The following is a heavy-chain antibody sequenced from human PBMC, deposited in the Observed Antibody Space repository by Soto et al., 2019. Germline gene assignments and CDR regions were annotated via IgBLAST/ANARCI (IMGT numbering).Heavy chain of an antibody. CDR2: IYYTGNS. D-gene: IGHD6-19*01. CDR3: AREQWGFDS. J-gene: IGHJ4*02. CDR1: NGSISTNGHY. V-gene: IGHV4-31*03. Sequence: QVQLQESGPGLVKSSQTLSLTCTVSNGSISTNGHYWTWIRQRPGKGLEWIAYIYYTGNSYYNPSLKSRLTISIDPSKNQFSLTLRSVTAADTAVYYCAREQWGFDSWGQGTLVTVSS.